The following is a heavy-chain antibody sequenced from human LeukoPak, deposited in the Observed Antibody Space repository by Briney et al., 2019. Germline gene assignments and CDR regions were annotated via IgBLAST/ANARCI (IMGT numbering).Heavy chain of an antibody. J-gene: IGHJ3*02. CDR3: ARHRGPVWFGELFDAFDI. CDR1: GYSFTSYW. D-gene: IGHD3-10*01. V-gene: IGHV5-51*01. Sequence: GESLKISCKGSGYSFTSYWIGWVRQMPGKGLEWMGITYPGDSDTRYSPSFQGQVTISADKSISTAYLQWSSLKASDTAMYYCARHRGPVWFGELFDAFDIWGQGTMVTVSS. CDR2: TYPGDSDT.